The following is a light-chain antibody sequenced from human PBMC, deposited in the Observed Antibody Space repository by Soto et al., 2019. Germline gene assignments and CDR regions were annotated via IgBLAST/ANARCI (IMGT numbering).Light chain of an antibody. CDR1: QSVSSN. Sequence: EIVMTQSPATLSVSPGERTTLSCRASQSVSSNLAWYQQKPGQAPRLLIYGASTRATGIPARSSGSGSGTEFTLTISSLQSEDFAVYYCQQYYTWPLTFGGGTKVDIK. CDR3: QQYYTWPLT. V-gene: IGKV3-15*01. CDR2: GAS. J-gene: IGKJ4*01.